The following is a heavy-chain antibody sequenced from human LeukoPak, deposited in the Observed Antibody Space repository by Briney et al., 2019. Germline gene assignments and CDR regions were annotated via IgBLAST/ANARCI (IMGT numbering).Heavy chain of an antibody. D-gene: IGHD3-22*01. Sequence: ASVKVSCKASGYTFTGYYMHWVRQAPGQGLEWMGRINPNSGGTNYAQKFQGRVTMTRDTSISTAYMELSRLRSDGTAVYYCASGMIVGHDAFDIWGQGTMVTVSS. CDR1: GYTFTGYY. CDR2: INPNSGGT. J-gene: IGHJ3*02. CDR3: ASGMIVGHDAFDI. V-gene: IGHV1-2*06.